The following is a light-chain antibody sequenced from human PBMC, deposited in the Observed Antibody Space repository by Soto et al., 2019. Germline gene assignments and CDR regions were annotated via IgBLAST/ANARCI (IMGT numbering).Light chain of an antibody. V-gene: IGKV3-11*01. J-gene: IGKJ4*01. CDR3: QQRYAWPPLT. CDR2: DTS. CDR1: QSVQIY. Sequence: EVVLTQSPATLSLSPGERATLSCRTSQSVQIYLAWYQQKPGQTPRLLIYDTSIRPTGVPARFSGSGSGTDFTLTISSLEPEDSAVYYCQQRYAWPPLTFGGGTKVEIK.